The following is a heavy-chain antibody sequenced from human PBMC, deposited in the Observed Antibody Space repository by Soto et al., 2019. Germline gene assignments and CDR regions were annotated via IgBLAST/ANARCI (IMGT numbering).Heavy chain of an antibody. V-gene: IGHV1-46*03. CDR2: INPNGGST. CDR1: GYSFTSQY. Sequence: QVQLVQSGAEVKKPGASVKISCEASGYSFTSQYVHWVRQAPGQGLEWMGIINPNGGSTTYAQKYQGGATKTRDTSPTTVYLELDGLTSEDPAVYYCAREQGLRPGGGGTEPLDIWGQGTMVTVAS. CDR3: AREQGLRPGGGGTEPLDI. J-gene: IGHJ3*02. D-gene: IGHD6-25*01.